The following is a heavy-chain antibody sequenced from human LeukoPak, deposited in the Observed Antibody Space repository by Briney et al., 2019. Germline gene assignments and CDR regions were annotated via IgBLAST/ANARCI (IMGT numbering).Heavy chain of an antibody. J-gene: IGHJ4*02. Sequence: PSETLSLTCTVSGGSISSYYWXXIXXPPXXXXXWIGYIYYSGRTYYNPSLKSRVTISIDTPKNQFSLKVSSVTAADTAVYYCARVPGTGLDYWGQGTLVTVSS. D-gene: IGHD7-27*01. CDR2: IYYSGRT. CDR1: GGSISSYY. V-gene: IGHV4-59*08. CDR3: ARVPGTGLDY.